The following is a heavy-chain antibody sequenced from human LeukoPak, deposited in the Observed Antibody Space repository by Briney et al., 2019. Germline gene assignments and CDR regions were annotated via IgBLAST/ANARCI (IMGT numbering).Heavy chain of an antibody. CDR2: IGTWSSYI. Sequence: GVSVRLSCAASGFTFRSYSMNWVRQAPGKGLEWVSSIGTWSSYIYFADSVKGRCTISRDNAKNSLYLQLNSLRAEDTAVYYCARGWDSSGWYDYHYMDVWGAGT. CDR1: GFTFRSYS. D-gene: IGHD6-19*01. CDR3: ARGWDSSGWYDYHYMDV. J-gene: IGHJ6*03. V-gene: IGHV3-21*01.